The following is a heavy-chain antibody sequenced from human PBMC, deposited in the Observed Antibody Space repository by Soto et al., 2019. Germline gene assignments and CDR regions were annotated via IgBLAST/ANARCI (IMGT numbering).Heavy chain of an antibody. CDR1: GFTFSSYS. V-gene: IGHV3-48*01. Sequence: GGSLRLSCAASGFTFSSYSMNWVRQAPGKGLEWVSYISSSSSTIYYADSVKGRFTISRANAKNSLYLQMNSLRAEDTAVYYCARDGYCSGGSCYSVGWSDPWGQGTLVTVSS. D-gene: IGHD2-15*01. CDR3: ARDGYCSGGSCYSVGWSDP. J-gene: IGHJ5*02. CDR2: ISSSSSTI.